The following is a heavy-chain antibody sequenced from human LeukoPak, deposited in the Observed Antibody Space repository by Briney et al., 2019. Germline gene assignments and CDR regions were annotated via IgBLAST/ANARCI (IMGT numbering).Heavy chain of an antibody. J-gene: IGHJ4*02. V-gene: IGHV5-51*01. CDR2: IYPGDSET. CDR1: EYSFTTYW. Sequence: GESLKISCKGSEYSFTTYWIGWVRQMPGKGPEWMGVIYPGDSETRYSPSFQGQVTVSADKSISTAYLQWSSLKASDTAMYYCARLALSSIVGDTNYFDYWGQGTLVTVSS. D-gene: IGHD1-26*01. CDR3: ARLALSSIVGDTNYFDY.